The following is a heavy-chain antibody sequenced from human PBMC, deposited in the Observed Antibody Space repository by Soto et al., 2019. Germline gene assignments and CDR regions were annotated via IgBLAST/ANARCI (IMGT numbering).Heavy chain of an antibody. D-gene: IGHD1-1*01. J-gene: IGHJ5*02. Sequence: ETLSLTCTVSGGYISGFYWSWIRKSAGKGLEWIGRIYATGTTDYNPSLKSRVMMSVDTSKKQFSLNLRSVTAADTAVYYCVRDGTKTLRDWFEPWGQGISVTVSS. CDR1: GGYISGFY. V-gene: IGHV4-4*07. CDR3: VRDGTKTLRDWFEP. CDR2: IYATGTT.